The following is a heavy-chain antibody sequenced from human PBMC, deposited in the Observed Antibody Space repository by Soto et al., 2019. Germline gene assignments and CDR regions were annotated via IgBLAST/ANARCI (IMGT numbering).Heavy chain of an antibody. CDR3: AIELLRDFDV. V-gene: IGHV3-9*01. J-gene: IGHJ4*02. CDR1: GFTFDDHS. D-gene: IGHD3-9*01. Sequence: GQLVESGGGLVRPGGSLRLSCAASGFTFDDHSMHWVRQAPGKGLEWISAITWNSVALDYAASVKGRFTISRDNAKNSLSLQIYNLRPELTALYYCAIELLRDFDVWGQGTLVTVSS. CDR2: ITWNSVAL.